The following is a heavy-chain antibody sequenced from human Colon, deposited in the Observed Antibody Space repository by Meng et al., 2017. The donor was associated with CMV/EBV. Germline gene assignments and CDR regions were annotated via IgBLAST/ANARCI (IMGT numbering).Heavy chain of an antibody. J-gene: IGHJ4*02. CDR3: GRTKELHYHDNSGSFDS. D-gene: IGHD3-22*01. Sequence: FSFSDYAMPWVRQAPGKGLEWLTVIAYDGNNKYDADSVKGRFTISRDTSTNTLYLQMNSLRPEDTAVYYCGRTKELHYHDNSGSFDSWGQGILVTVSS. V-gene: IGHV3-30-3*01. CDR2: IAYDGNNK. CDR1: FSFSDYA.